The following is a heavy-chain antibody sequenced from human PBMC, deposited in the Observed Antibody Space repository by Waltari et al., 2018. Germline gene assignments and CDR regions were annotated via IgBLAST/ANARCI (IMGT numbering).Heavy chain of an antibody. CDR2: ISYDGSNK. CDR3: AKVLGSDAFDI. J-gene: IGHJ3*02. D-gene: IGHD3-16*01. CDR1: GFTFSSYG. Sequence: QVQLVESGGGVVQPGRSLRLSCAASGFTFSSYGMHWVRPAPGKGLEWVAVISYDGSNKYYADSVKGRFTISRDNSKNTLYLQMNSLRAEDTAVYYCAKVLGSDAFDIWGQGTMVTVSS. V-gene: IGHV3-30*18.